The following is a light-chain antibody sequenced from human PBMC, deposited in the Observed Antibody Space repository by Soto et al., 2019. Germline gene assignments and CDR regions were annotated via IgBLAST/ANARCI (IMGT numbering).Light chain of an antibody. V-gene: IGKV1-39*01. J-gene: IGKJ4*01. Sequence: DIHFAHSPWSLSSSKVATVTITCRASLPINSDLIWYQHKPGKAPRLLLYDASSLQIGVPSRFSGSGSGTDFTLTISDLQPDDLGTYYCQQSYVTPLTFGGGTKVDIK. CDR1: LPINSD. CDR2: DAS. CDR3: QQSYVTPLT.